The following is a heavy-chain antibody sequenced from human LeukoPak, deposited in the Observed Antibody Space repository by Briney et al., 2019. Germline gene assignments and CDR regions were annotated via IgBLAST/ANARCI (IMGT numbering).Heavy chain of an antibody. CDR2: ISGSGGST. CDR3: AKGNHRPPRPLITIFGVGPQYYFDY. D-gene: IGHD3-3*01. CDR1: GFTFSSYA. Sequence: GGSLRLSCAASGFTFSSYAMSWVRQAPGKGLEWVSAISGSGGSTYYADSVKGRFTISRDNSKNTLYLQMNSLRAEDTAVYYCAKGNHRPPRPLITIFGVGPQYYFDYWSQGTLVTVSS. V-gene: IGHV3-23*01. J-gene: IGHJ4*02.